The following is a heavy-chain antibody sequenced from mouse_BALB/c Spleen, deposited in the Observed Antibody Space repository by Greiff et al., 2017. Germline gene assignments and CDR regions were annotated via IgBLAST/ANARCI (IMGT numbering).Heavy chain of an antibody. CDR3: TTDPFAY. CDR1: GYTFTSYW. J-gene: IGHJ3*01. Sequence: LQQPGSELVRPGASVKLSCKASGYTFTSYWMHWVKQRHGQGLEWIGNIYPGSGSTNYDEKFKSKGTLTVDTSSSTAYMHLSSLTSEDSAVYYCTTDPFAYWGQGTPVTVSA. D-gene: IGHD1-1*01. CDR2: IYPGSGST. V-gene: IGHV1S22*01.